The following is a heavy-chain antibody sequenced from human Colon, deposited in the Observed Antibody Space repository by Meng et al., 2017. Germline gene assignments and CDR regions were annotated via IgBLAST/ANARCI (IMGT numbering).Heavy chain of an antibody. CDR2: IHSSAGT. CDR1: GFSVSSDF. Sequence: EVQLVESGGGLVQRGGSLRLSCAVSGFSVSSDFMIWVRQAPGKGLEWVSMIHSSAGTFFADSVKGRFTVSTDNSKNTLYLQMNSLRIEDTAVYHCANRFVWGLGTLVTVSS. D-gene: IGHD3-3*01. CDR3: ANRFV. J-gene: IGHJ4*02. V-gene: IGHV3-66*02.